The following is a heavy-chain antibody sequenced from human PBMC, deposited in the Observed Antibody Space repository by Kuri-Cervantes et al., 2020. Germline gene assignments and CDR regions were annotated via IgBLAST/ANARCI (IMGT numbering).Heavy chain of an antibody. CDR1: GFTLSSYG. CDR2: IWYDGSNK. V-gene: IGHV3-33*01. CDR3: ARDRGVQLLLDY. Sequence: GGSLRPPCAASGFTLSSYGMHWVRQAPGKGREWVAVIWYDGSNKYYADSVKGRFTISRDNSKTTLYLQMNSLRAEDAAVYYCARDRGVQLLLDYWGQGTLVTVSS. D-gene: IGHD2-2*01. J-gene: IGHJ4*02.